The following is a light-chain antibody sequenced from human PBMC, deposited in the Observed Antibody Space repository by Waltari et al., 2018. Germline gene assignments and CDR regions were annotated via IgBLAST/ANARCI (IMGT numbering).Light chain of an antibody. CDR2: DVT. CDR1: SSDVGGYNF. V-gene: IGLV2-14*03. Sequence: QSALTQPASVSGSPGQSITISCTGTSSDVGGYNFVSWYQQHPGKVPKLIIYDVTIRPSVCSNPFSVSKFVNTASLTISGLQAEDKADYYCSSYTTSSTYVFGTGTKVTVL. CDR3: SSYTTSSTYV. J-gene: IGLJ1*01.